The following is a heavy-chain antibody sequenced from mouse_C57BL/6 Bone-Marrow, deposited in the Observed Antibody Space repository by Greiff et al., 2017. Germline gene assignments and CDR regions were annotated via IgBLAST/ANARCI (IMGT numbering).Heavy chain of an antibody. J-gene: IGHJ4*01. V-gene: IGHV2-9-1*01. CDR3: ARNFDDYYGSSYYAMDY. Sequence: VQRVESGPGLVAPSQSLSITCTVSGFSLTSYAISWVRQPPGKGLEWLGVIWTGGGTNYNSALKSRLSISKDNSKSQVFLKMNSLQTDDTARYYCARNFDDYYGSSYYAMDYWGQGTSVTVSS. CDR1: GFSLTSYA. CDR2: IWTGGGT. D-gene: IGHD1-1*01.